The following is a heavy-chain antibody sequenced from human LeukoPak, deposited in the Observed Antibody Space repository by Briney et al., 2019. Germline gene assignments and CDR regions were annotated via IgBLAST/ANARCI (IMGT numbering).Heavy chain of an antibody. CDR3: AKDLGIAAAGPAAADY. V-gene: IGHV3-23*01. CDR2: ISGSGGST. D-gene: IGHD6-13*01. J-gene: IGHJ4*02. Sequence: AGGSLRLSCSASGFIFSSYGMSWVRQAPGKGLEWVSAISGSGGSTYYADSVKGRFTISRDNSKNTLYLQMNSLRAEDTAVYYCAKDLGIAAAGPAAADYWGQGTLVTVSS. CDR1: GFIFSSYG.